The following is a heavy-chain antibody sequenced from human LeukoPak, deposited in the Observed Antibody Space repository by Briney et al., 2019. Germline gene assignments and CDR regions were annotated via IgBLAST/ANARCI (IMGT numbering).Heavy chain of an antibody. Sequence: SETLSLTCTVSGGSISSYYWSWIRQPAGKGLEWIGRIYTSGSTNYNPSLKSRVTMSVDTSKNQFSLKLSSVTAADTAVYYCARMDRSGYCSSTSCHTLYYFDCWGQGTLVTVSS. D-gene: IGHD2-2*02. CDR2: IYTSGST. V-gene: IGHV4-4*07. CDR3: ARMDRSGYCSSTSCHTLYYFDC. CDR1: GGSISSYY. J-gene: IGHJ4*02.